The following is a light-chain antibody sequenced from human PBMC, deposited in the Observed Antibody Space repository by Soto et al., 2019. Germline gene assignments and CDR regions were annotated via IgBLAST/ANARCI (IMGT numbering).Light chain of an antibody. CDR1: QSVSGSY. J-gene: IGKJ2*01. Sequence: EIVLTQSPGTLSLSPGERATLSCRASQSVSGSYLAWYQQKPGQSPRLLIYGSSDRATGIPDRFGGSGSGTDFTLTISRVEPEDFAVYYCQQYGSSPPYTFGQGTKLEIK. V-gene: IGKV3-20*01. CDR3: QQYGSSPPYT. CDR2: GSS.